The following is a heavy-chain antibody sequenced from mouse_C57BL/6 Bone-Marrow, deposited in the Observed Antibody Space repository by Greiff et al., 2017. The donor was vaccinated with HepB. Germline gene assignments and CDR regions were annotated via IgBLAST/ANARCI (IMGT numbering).Heavy chain of an antibody. Sequence: VQLQQSVAELVRPGASVKLSCTASGFNFKNSYMHWVKQRPEQGLEWIGRIDPANGNTKYAPKFQGKATITVDTSSNTAYLQLSSLTSEDTAIYYCASSHYSGTPYAMDYWGQGTSVTVSS. CDR3: ASSHYSGTPYAMDY. CDR1: GFNFKNSY. D-gene: IGHD1-2*01. CDR2: IDPANGNT. V-gene: IGHV14-3*01. J-gene: IGHJ4*01.